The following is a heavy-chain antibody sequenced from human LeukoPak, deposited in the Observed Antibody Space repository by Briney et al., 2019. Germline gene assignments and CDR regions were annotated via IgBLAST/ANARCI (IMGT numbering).Heavy chain of an antibody. D-gene: IGHD6-13*01. Sequence: ASVKVSCKASGYTFTSYDINWVRQATGQGLGWMGWMNPNSGNTGYAQKFQGRVTMTRNTSISTAYMELSSLRSEDTAVYYCARGKSRQQLVHYYWGQGTLVTVSS. V-gene: IGHV1-8*01. CDR1: GYTFTSYD. CDR2: MNPNSGNT. J-gene: IGHJ4*02. CDR3: ARGKSRQQLVHYY.